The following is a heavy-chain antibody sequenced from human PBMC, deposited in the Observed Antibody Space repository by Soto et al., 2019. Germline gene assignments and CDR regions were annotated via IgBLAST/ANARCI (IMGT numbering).Heavy chain of an antibody. CDR3: AKEPPAYSRSPTRDY. Sequence: SLRLSCAASGFTFSGYGMHWVRQAPGKGLEWVAVISYDGSNKYYADSVKGRFTISRDNSKNTLYLQMNSLRAEDTAVYYCAKEPPAYSRSPTRDYWGQGTRVTVSS. J-gene: IGHJ4*02. V-gene: IGHV3-30*18. CDR1: GFTFSGYG. CDR2: ISYDGSNK. D-gene: IGHD6-6*01.